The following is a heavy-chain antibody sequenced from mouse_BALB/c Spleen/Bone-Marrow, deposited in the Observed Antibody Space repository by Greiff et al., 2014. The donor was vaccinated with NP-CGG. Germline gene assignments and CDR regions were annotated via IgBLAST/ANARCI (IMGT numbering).Heavy chain of an antibody. CDR2: INPSNGGT. CDR3: TRRSLLSDYYSMDY. V-gene: IGHV1S81*02. J-gene: IGHJ4*01. D-gene: IGHD2-10*01. Sequence: QVQLKHSGAELVKPGASVKLSCKASGYTFTSYYLYWVKQRPGQGLEWIGEINPSNGGTNFNERFKSKASLTVDKSSSTAYMQLNSLTSEDSAVYYCTRRSLLSDYYSMDYWGQGTSVTISS. CDR1: GYTFTSYY.